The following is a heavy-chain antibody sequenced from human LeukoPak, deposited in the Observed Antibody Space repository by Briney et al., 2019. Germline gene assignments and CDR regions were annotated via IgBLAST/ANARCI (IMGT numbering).Heavy chain of an antibody. Sequence: PERSLRLSCAASGFTFSSYWMSWVRQAPGKGLEWVANIKQDGSEKYYVDSVKGRFTISRDNAKNSQYLQMNSLRAEDTAVYYCARIGRSGNWFGELLQFYYYGMDVWGQGTTVTVSS. CDR2: IKQDGSEK. D-gene: IGHD3-10*01. V-gene: IGHV3-7*01. CDR3: ARIGRSGNWFGELLQFYYYGMDV. CDR1: GFTFSSYW. J-gene: IGHJ6*02.